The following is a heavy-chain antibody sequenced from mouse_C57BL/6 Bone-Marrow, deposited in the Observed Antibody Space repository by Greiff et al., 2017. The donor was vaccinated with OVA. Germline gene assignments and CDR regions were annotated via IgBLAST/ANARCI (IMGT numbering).Heavy chain of an antibody. D-gene: IGHD1-1*01. Sequence: EVQLQESGGGLVKPGGSLKLSCAASGFTFSSYAMSWVRQTPEKRLEWVATISDGGSYTYYPDNVKGRFTISRDNAKNNLYLQMSHLKSEDTAMYYGAREDYYGSSQGWYFDVWGTGTTVTVSS. CDR2: ISDGGSYT. CDR1: GFTFSSYA. J-gene: IGHJ1*03. V-gene: IGHV5-4*01. CDR3: AREDYYGSSQGWYFDV.